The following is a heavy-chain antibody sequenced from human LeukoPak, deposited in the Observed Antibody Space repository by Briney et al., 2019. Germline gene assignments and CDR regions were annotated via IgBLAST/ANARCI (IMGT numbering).Heavy chain of an antibody. CDR3: ARHRCASATCQMRYVFDI. CDR1: GGSLSDYY. Sequence: SETLSLTCAVYGGSLSDYYWSWIRQPPGKGLEWIGEINYSGTTNYKSSLKSRVTISVDTSKNQFSLKLTSVTAADTAVYYCARHRCASATCQMRYVFDIWGQGTMVTVSS. V-gene: IGHV4-34*01. D-gene: IGHD4/OR15-4a*01. CDR2: INYSGTT. J-gene: IGHJ3*02.